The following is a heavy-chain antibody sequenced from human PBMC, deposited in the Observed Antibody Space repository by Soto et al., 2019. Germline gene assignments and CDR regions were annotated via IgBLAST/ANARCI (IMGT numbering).Heavy chain of an antibody. CDR2: IYHRGSP. CDR1: GGSITSDLYA. J-gene: IGHJ4*02. D-gene: IGHD3-22*01. CDR3: ASLFYLDNSRYSHFAY. Sequence: SETLSLTCTVSGGSITSDLYAWSWIRQPPGKGLEWLGFIYHRGSPYYNPSLNSRVTMSIDTSKNSFSLNLTSVTVADTAVYYCASLFYLDNSRYSHFAYWGPGTLVTVSS. V-gene: IGHV4-30-2*01.